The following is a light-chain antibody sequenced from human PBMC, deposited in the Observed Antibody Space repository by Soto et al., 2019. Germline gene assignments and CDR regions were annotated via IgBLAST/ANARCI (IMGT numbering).Light chain of an antibody. V-gene: IGKV3-11*01. CDR2: DAS. J-gene: IGKJ4*01. Sequence: ETVLTQSPATLSLSPGERATLSCRASESVDIYLAWYQQKPGQAPRLLISDASNRAAGTPARFSGSGSGTDFTLTISSLEPEDFAVYYCQQRKNWPPLTFGGGTKVEIK. CDR3: QQRKNWPPLT. CDR1: ESVDIY.